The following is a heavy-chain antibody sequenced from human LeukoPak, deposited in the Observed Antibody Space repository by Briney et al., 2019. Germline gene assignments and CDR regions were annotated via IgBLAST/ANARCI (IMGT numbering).Heavy chain of an antibody. J-gene: IGHJ6*02. V-gene: IGHV1-69*04. Sequence: SVRVSCKASGGTFSSYAISWVRQAPGQGLEWMGRIIPILGIANYAQKFQGRVTITADKSTSTAYMELSSLRSEDTAVYYCARTDIVVVPAAMDLDYYYYYGMDVWGQGTTVTVSS. CDR1: GGTFSSYA. D-gene: IGHD2-2*01. CDR3: ARTDIVVVPAAMDLDYYYYYGMDV. CDR2: IIPILGIA.